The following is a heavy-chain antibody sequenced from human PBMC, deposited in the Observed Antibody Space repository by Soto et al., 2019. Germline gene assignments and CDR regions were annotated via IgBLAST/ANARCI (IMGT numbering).Heavy chain of an antibody. CDR3: ARTKCSRGSCYSCSLDY. Sequence: PSETLSLTCTVSGGSITTGCYYWSWIRQLPGKGLEWIGHRYYSESTYYNPSLKSRVSISLDTSKNQFSLKLSFVTAADTAMYYCARTKCSRGSCYSCSLDYLGQGTPVTVCS. D-gene: IGHD2-15*01. V-gene: IGHV4-31*03. J-gene: IGHJ4*02. CDR2: RYYSEST. CDR1: GGSITTGCYY.